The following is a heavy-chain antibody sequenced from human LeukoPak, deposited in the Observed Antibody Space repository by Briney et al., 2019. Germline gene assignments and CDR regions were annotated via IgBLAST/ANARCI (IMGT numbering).Heavy chain of an antibody. J-gene: IGHJ4*02. CDR1: GFTFRSYW. CDR3: LSATETGY. D-gene: IGHD1-14*01. V-gene: IGHV3-7*01. CDR2: INEGGSEK. Sequence: PGGSLRLSCAASGFTFRSYWMTWVRQAPGKGLEWVANINEGGSEKNCLDSVKGRFTVSRDNAKNSLYLQMDSLKIEDTAVYYCLSATETGYWGQGTQVTVSS.